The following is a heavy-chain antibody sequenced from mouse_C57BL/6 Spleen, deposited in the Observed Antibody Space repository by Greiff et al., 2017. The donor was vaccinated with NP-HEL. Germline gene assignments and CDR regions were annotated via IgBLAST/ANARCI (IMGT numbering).Heavy chain of an antibody. Sequence: DVMLVESEGGLVQPGSSMKLSCTASGFTFSDYYMAWVRQVPEKGLEWVANINYDGSSTYYLDSLKSRFIISRDNAKNILYLQMSSLKSEDTATYYCARNDYDVYYAMDYWGQGTSVTVSS. J-gene: IGHJ4*01. V-gene: IGHV5-16*01. CDR2: INYDGSST. CDR3: ARNDYDVYYAMDY. CDR1: GFTFSDYY. D-gene: IGHD2-4*01.